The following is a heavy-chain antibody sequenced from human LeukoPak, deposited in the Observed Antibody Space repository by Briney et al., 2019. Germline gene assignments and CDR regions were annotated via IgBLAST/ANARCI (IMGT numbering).Heavy chain of an antibody. D-gene: IGHD6-19*01. CDR2: MFYSGST. CDR3: ARGNSSGWYYYYYYMDV. CDR1: GDSISSSYYY. J-gene: IGHJ6*03. V-gene: IGHV4-39*01. Sequence: PSETLSLTCTVSGDSISSSYYYWGWIRQPPGRGLEWIGSMFYSGSTYYNPSLKSRVTISVDTSKNQFSLKLSSVTAADTAVYYCARGNSSGWYYYYYYMDVWGKGTTVTISS.